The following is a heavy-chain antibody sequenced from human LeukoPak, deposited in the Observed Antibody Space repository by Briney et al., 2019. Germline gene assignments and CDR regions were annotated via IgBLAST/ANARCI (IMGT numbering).Heavy chain of an antibody. CDR1: GFTFSSSD. CDR2: IKSDGSST. V-gene: IGHV3-74*01. Sequence: PGGSLRLSCAASGFTFSSSDMNWVRQAPGKGLEWVSRIKSDGSSTSYADSVKRRFTISRDNAKNTLYLQMNSLRAEDTAVYYCARGNYYGMDVWGQGTTVTVSS. CDR3: ARGNYYGMDV. J-gene: IGHJ6*02. D-gene: IGHD3-10*01.